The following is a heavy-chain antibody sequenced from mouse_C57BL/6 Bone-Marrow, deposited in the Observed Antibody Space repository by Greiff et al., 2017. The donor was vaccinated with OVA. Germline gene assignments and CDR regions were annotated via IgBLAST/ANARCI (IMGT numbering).Heavy chain of an antibody. D-gene: IGHD3-3*01. CDR1: GFSFNTYA. V-gene: IGHV10-1*01. Sequence: EVNVVESGGGLVQPKGSLKLSCAASGFSFNTYAMNWVRQAPGKGLEWVARIRSKSNNYATYYADSVKDRFTISRDDSESMLYLQMNNLKTEDTAMYYCVRQRGWGGFAYWGQGTLVTVSA. CDR3: VRQRGWGGFAY. J-gene: IGHJ3*01. CDR2: IRSKSNNYAT.